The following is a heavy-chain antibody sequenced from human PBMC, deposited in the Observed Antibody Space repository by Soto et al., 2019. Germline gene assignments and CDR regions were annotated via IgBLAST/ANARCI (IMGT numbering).Heavy chain of an antibody. CDR2: IIPILGIA. J-gene: IGHJ5*02. CDR3: ASGSYYSGWFDP. V-gene: IGHV1-69*04. D-gene: IGHD3-10*01. Sequence: SVKVSCKASGGTFSSYAISWVRQAPGQGLEWMGRIIPILGIANYAQKFQGRVTITADKSTSTAYMELSSLISEDTAVYYCASGSYYSGWFDPWGQGTLVTVSS. CDR1: GGTFSSYA.